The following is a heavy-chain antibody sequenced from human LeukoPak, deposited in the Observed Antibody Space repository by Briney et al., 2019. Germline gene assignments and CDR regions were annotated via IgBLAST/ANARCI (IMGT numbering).Heavy chain of an antibody. Sequence: PGGSLRLSCAASGFTFSNYEMKWVRQAPGKGLEWVSYISSSGDTKYYADSVKGRFTISRDNGKSSLSLQMNSLRAEDTAVYYCARDNTGDNWGQGTLVIVSS. CDR1: GFTFSNYE. CDR3: ARDNTGDN. V-gene: IGHV3-48*03. CDR2: ISSSGDTK. D-gene: IGHD1-14*01. J-gene: IGHJ4*02.